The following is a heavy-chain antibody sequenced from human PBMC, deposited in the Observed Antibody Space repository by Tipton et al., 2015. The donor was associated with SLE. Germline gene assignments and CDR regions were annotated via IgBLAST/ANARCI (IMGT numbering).Heavy chain of an antibody. CDR3: ARRGVLGGYFTPLVYFDL. J-gene: IGHJ2*01. D-gene: IGHD6-13*01. CDR1: GGSISSSSYY. Sequence: LRLSCTVSGGSISSSSYYWGWIRQPPGKGLEWIGSIYYSGSTYYNPSLKSRVTISVDTSKNQFSLKLSSVTAADTAVYYCARRGVLGGYFTPLVYFDLWGRGTLVTVSS. V-gene: IGHV4-39*07. CDR2: IYYSGST.